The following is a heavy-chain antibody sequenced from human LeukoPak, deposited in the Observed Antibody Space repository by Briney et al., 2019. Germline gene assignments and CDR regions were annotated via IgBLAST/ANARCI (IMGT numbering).Heavy chain of an antibody. Sequence: GGSLRLSCAASGFAFSYYNMNWVRQAPGKGLEWVSSISTSSSYIYYTDSVKGRFTISRDNSKNTLYLQMNSLRAEDTAVYYCAKGPLDYYYYMDVWGKGTTVTVSS. CDR3: AKGPLDYYYYMDV. CDR1: GFAFSYYN. D-gene: IGHD1-1*01. J-gene: IGHJ6*03. V-gene: IGHV3-21*01. CDR2: ISTSSSYI.